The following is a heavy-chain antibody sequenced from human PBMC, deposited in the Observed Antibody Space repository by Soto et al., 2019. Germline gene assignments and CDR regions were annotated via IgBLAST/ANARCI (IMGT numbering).Heavy chain of an antibody. D-gene: IGHD2-2*01. Sequence: QMQLVQSGPEVKKPGTSVKVSCKTSGFTFTSAAMQWVRQTRGQRLEWIGWIVVGSGHTNYAQKFQERVTITRDMSTSPAYMERRSLRSEATAAYYCAAASSTSGGYYGMDVWGQGTTVTVSS. CDR2: IVVGSGHT. J-gene: IGHJ6*02. CDR3: AAASSTSGGYYGMDV. CDR1: GFTFTSAA. V-gene: IGHV1-58*02.